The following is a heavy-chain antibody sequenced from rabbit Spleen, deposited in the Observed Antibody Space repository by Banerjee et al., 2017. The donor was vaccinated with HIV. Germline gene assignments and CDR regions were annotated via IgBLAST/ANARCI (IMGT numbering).Heavy chain of an antibody. J-gene: IGHJ4*01. V-gene: IGHV1S45*01. D-gene: IGHD1-1*01. CDR3: ARDLVTVIGWNFGL. CDR1: GVSFSGSSY. CDR2: IGSNSDNT. Sequence: QEQLVESGGGLVQPEGSLTLTCTASGVSFSGSSYMSWVRQAPGKGLEWIGCIGSNSDNTVYATWAKGRFTLSRTSSTTVDLKMTSLTAADTATYFCARDLVTVIGWNFGLWGPGTLVTVS.